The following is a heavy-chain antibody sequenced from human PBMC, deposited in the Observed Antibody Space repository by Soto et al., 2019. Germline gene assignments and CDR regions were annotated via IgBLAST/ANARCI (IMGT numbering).Heavy chain of an antibody. D-gene: IGHD5-12*01. Sequence: QVQLQQWGAGLLKPSETLSLTCAVYGGSFSGYYWSWIRQPPGKGWGGIGEINHSGSTNYNPSLKSRVTISVDTSKNQFSLKLSSVTAADTAVYYCARGNAAITYYYYYMDVWGKGTTVTVSS. CDR1: GGSFSGYY. V-gene: IGHV4-34*01. CDR2: INHSGST. J-gene: IGHJ6*03. CDR3: ARGNAAITYYYYYMDV.